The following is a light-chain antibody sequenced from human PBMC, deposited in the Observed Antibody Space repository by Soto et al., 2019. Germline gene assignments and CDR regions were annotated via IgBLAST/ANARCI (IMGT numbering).Light chain of an antibody. Sequence: QSVLTQPPSVSGAPGQRVTISCTGSSSNIGAGHAVHWYQQLPGTAPKLLIHSNNNRPSGVPDRFAGSKSGTSASLAIAGVQADGEADSYCQSYDPTLRASLLGGGTELTVL. V-gene: IGLV1-40*01. CDR1: SSNIGAGHA. J-gene: IGLJ2*01. CDR2: SNN. CDR3: QSYDPTLRASL.